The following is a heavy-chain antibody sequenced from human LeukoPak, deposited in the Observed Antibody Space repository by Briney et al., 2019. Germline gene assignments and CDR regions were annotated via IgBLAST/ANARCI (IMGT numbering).Heavy chain of an antibody. V-gene: IGHV1-69*04. Sequence: ASVKVSCKASGGTFSSYAISWVRQAPGQGLEWMGRIIPILGIANYAQKFQGRVTITADKSTSTAYMELSSLRSEDTAVYYCAREEGYSYGFDYWGQGTLVTVSS. D-gene: IGHD5-18*01. CDR1: GGTFSSYA. J-gene: IGHJ4*02. CDR2: IIPILGIA. CDR3: AREEGYSYGFDY.